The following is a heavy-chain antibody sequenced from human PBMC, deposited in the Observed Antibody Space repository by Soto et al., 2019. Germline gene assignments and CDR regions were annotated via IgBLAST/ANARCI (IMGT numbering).Heavy chain of an antibody. J-gene: IGHJ5*02. CDR2: IYYSGST. Sequence: SETLSLTCTVSGGSISSGDYYWSWIRQPPGEGLEWIGYIYYSGSTYYNPSLKSRVTISVDTSKNQFSLKLSSVTAADTAVYYCARYYDFWSGSTENWFDPWGQGTLVTVS. D-gene: IGHD3-3*01. CDR1: GGSISSGDYY. V-gene: IGHV4-30-4*01. CDR3: ARYYDFWSGSTENWFDP.